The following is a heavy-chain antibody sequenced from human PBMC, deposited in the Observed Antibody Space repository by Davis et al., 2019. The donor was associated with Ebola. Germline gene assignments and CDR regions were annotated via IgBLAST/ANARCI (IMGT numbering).Heavy chain of an antibody. J-gene: IGHJ6*02. CDR2: IIPILGIA. CDR3: ARDLEYSSSSVYYYYGMDV. V-gene: IGHV1-69*04. D-gene: IGHD6-6*01. CDR1: GGTFSSYG. Sequence: AASVKVSCKASGGTFSSYGISWVRQAPGQGLEWMGRIIPILGIANYAQKFQGRVTITADKSTSTAYMELSSLRSEDTAVYYCARDLEYSSSSVYYYYGMDVWGQGTTVTVSS.